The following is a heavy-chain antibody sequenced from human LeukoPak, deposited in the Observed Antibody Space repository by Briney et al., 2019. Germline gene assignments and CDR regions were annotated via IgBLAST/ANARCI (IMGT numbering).Heavy chain of an antibody. V-gene: IGHV1-2*02. CDR3: AREFRTTTWSYDAFDL. J-gene: IGHJ3*01. CDR2: INPTSGGT. Sequence: ASVKVSCKASGYTFTDYYMHLVRQAPEQGLEWVGWINPTSGGTNYAQNFQDRVTLTRDTSNSTSFLELRRLGSDDTAVYYCAREFRTTTWSYDAFDLWRQGTMVTVSS. D-gene: IGHD1/OR15-1a*01. CDR1: GYTFTDYY.